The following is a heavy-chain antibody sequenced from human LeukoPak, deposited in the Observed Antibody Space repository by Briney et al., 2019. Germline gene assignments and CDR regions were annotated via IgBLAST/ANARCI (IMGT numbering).Heavy chain of an antibody. CDR2: MNPNSGNT. V-gene: IGHV1-8*03. Sequence: ASVKVSCKASGYTFTSYDINWVRQATGQGLEWMGWMNPNSGNTGYAQKFQGRVTITRNTSISTAYMELSSLRSEDTAVYYCARGLRQWLAWWFDPWGQGTLVTVSS. J-gene: IGHJ5*02. CDR3: ARGLRQWLAWWFDP. D-gene: IGHD6-19*01. CDR1: GYTFTSYD.